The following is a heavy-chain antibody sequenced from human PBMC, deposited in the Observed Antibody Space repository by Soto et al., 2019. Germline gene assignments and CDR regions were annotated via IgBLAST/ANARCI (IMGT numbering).Heavy chain of an antibody. CDR1: GFIFSSSA. J-gene: IGHJ6*02. Sequence: EVQLLDSGGGLVQPGGALRLSCSASGFIFSSSAMNWVRQAPGKGLEWVSAISGSGGSIYYADSVKGRFTISRDNSKTTLYLQMDSLRAEDTAVYYCAKGGGGSLRYGMDVWGQGTTVTVSS. CDR2: ISGSGGSI. CDR3: AKGGGGSLRYGMDV. D-gene: IGHD1-26*01. V-gene: IGHV3-23*01.